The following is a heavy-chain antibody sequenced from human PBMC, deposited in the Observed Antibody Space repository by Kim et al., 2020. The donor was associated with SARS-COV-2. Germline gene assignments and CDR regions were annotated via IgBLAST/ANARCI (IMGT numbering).Heavy chain of an antibody. J-gene: IGHJ4*02. CDR2: IYYSGST. Sequence: SETLSLTCTVSGGSISSGGYYWSWIRQHPGKGLEWIGYIYYSGSTYYNPSLKSRVTISVDTSKNQFSLKLSSVTAADTAVYYCARGRITIFGVVNEYDYWGQGTLVTVSS. CDR1: GGSISSGGYY. V-gene: IGHV4-31*03. D-gene: IGHD3-3*01. CDR3: ARGRITIFGVVNEYDY.